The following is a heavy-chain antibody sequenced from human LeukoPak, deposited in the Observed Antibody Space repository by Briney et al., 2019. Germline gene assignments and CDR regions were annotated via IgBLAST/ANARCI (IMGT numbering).Heavy chain of an antibody. D-gene: IGHD3-3*01. CDR3: ARGYDFENWFDP. Sequence: SETLSLTCTVSGGSVSSGSYYWSWIRQPPGKGLEWIGYIYYSGSTNYNPSLKSRVTISVDTSKNQFSLKLSSVTPADTAVYYCARGYDFENWFDPWGQGTLVTVSS. CDR2: IYYSGST. CDR1: GGSVSSGSYY. J-gene: IGHJ5*02. V-gene: IGHV4-61*01.